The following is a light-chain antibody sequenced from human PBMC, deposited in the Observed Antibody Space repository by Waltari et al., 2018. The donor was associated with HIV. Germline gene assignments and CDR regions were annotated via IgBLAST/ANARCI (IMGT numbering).Light chain of an antibody. CDR3: HQYGNPPFT. CDR1: QNVNNRY. J-gene: IGKJ2*01. CDR2: AAS. Sequence: DMVLTQSPGPLSLSPGERATLSCRASQNVNNRYLAWYQLKPGQPPRLLIYAASNRAPGIPARFSGRGSGTDFTLTITRLEPEDFAVYSCHQYGNPPFTFGQGSKLEI. V-gene: IGKV3-20*01.